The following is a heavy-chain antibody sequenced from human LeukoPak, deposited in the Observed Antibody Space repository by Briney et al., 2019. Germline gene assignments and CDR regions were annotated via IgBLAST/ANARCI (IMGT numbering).Heavy chain of an antibody. J-gene: IGHJ4*02. CDR2: ISYDGNNK. Sequence: GRSLRLSCAASGFTFSSYAMHWVRQAPGKGLEWVAVISYDGNNKYYADSVKGRFTISRDNSKNTLYLQMNSLRAEDTAVYYCARDRYDSSGYLYYFDYWGQGTLVTVSS. CDR3: ARDRYDSSGYLYYFDY. V-gene: IGHV3-30-3*01. CDR1: GFTFSSYA. D-gene: IGHD3-22*01.